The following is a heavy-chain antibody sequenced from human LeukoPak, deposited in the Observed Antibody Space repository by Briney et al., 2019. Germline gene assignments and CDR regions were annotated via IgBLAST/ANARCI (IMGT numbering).Heavy chain of an antibody. J-gene: IGHJ4*02. D-gene: IGHD3-22*01. Sequence: GGSLRLSCAASGFTFSSYAMSWVRQAPGNGLEWVSGISTSGGSSSYADSVKGRFTISRYNPRNTFYMQMNSLRAEDTGLYYCAIMHPYYDGSGYWVQWGQGTLVTVSS. V-gene: IGHV3-23*01. CDR1: GFTFSSYA. CDR3: AIMHPYYDGSGYWVQ. CDR2: ISTSGGSS.